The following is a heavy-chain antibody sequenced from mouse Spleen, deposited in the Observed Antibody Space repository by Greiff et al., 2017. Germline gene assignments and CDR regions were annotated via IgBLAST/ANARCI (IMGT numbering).Heavy chain of an antibody. J-gene: IGHJ3*01. V-gene: IGHV5-9*04. CDR2: ISSGGGNT. CDR3: ARFITTVVDGFAY. D-gene: IGHD1-1*01. CDR1: GFTFSSYA. Sequence: EVKLVESGGGLVKPGGSLKLSCAASGFTFSSYAMSWVRQTPEKRLEWVATISSGGGNTYYPDSVKGRFTISRDNAKNTLYLQMSSLKSEDTAMYYCARFITTVVDGFAYWGQGTLVTVSA.